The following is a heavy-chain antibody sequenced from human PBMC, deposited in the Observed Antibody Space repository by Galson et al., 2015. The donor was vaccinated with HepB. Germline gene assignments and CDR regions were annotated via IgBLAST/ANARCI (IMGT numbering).Heavy chain of an antibody. J-gene: IGHJ4*02. CDR2: IRYDGSNK. CDR1: GFTFSSYG. V-gene: IGHV3-30*02. CDR3: ARDLKQLVPYYFDY. D-gene: IGHD6-13*01. Sequence: LRLSCAASGFTFSSYGMHWVRPAPGKGLEWVAFIRYDGSNKYYADSVKGRFTISRDNSKNTLYLQMNSLRAEDTAVYYCARDLKQLVPYYFDYWGQGTLVTVSS.